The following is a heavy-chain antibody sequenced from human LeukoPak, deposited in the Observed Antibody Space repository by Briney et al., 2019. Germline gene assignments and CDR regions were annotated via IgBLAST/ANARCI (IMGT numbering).Heavy chain of an antibody. Sequence: GGSLRLSCAASGFTFSSYWMSWVRQAPGKGLEWVANIKQDGSEKYYVDSVKGRSTISRDNAKNSLYLQMNSLRAEDTAVYYCAREWARRVPAGWGQGTLVTVSS. CDR1: GFTFSSYW. CDR2: IKQDGSEK. J-gene: IGHJ4*02. D-gene: IGHD1-26*01. CDR3: AREWARRVPAG. V-gene: IGHV3-7*03.